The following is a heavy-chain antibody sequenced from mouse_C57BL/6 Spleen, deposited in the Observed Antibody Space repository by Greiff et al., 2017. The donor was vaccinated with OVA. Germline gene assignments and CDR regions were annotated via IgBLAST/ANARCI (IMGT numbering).Heavy chain of an antibody. Sequence: QVQLQQPGAELVKPGASVKLSCKASGYTFTSYWMHWVKQRPGQGLEWIGMIHPNSGSTNYNEKFKSKATLTVDKSSSTAYMQLSSLTSEDSAVYYWARHYDYSRAMDYWGQGTSVTVSS. CDR2: IHPNSGST. J-gene: IGHJ4*01. V-gene: IGHV1-64*01. D-gene: IGHD1-2*01. CDR1: GYTFTSYW. CDR3: ARHYDYSRAMDY.